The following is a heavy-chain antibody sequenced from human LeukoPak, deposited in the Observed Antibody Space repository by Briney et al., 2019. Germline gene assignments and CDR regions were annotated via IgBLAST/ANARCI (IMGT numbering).Heavy chain of an antibody. J-gene: IGHJ4*02. Sequence: GASVEVSCKASGYTFTSYYMHWVRQAPGQGLEWMGIINPSGGSTSYAQKFQGRVTMTRDTSTSTVYMELSSLRSEDTAVYYCARDTEPDDSSGYYYPSDLGYWGQGTLVTVSS. CDR3: ARDTEPDDSSGYYYPSDLGY. CDR2: INPSGGST. CDR1: GYTFTSYY. D-gene: IGHD3-22*01. V-gene: IGHV1-46*01.